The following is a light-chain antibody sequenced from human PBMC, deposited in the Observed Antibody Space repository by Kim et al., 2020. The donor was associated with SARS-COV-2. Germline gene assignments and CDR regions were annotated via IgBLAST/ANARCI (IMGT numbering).Light chain of an antibody. Sequence: QSLQTQPPSASGTPGQSVTISCSGSDSNIGSNTVSWFQHVPGKPPKLIIHTNTQRPSGVPDRFSASKSGTSASLAISGLQSEDEADYYCSARDDSVKGWVFGGGTQLTVL. J-gene: IGLJ3*02. CDR2: TNT. CDR3: SARDDSVKGWV. V-gene: IGLV1-44*01. CDR1: DSNIGSNT.